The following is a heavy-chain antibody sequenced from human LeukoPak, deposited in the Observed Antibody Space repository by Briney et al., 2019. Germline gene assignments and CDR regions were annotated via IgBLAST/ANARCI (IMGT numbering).Heavy chain of an antibody. CDR1: GFTFSSYG. CDR2: IRYDGSNK. D-gene: IGHD4-11*01. J-gene: IGHJ6*03. Sequence: GGSLRLSCAASGFTFSSYGMHWVRQAPGKGLEWVAFIRYDGSNKYYADSVKGRFTISRDKSKNTLYLQMNSLSAEDTAVYYCAREAADTVTRRYYYYMDVWGKGTTVTVSS. V-gene: IGHV3-30*02. CDR3: AREAADTVTRRYYYYMDV.